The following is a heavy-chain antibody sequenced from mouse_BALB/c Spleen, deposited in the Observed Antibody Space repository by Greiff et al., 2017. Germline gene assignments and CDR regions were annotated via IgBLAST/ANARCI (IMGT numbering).Heavy chain of an antibody. J-gene: IGHJ2*01. CDR2: ISYSGST. D-gene: IGHD2-1*01. CDR3: ASYYGNYGGFDY. CDR1: GYSITSDYA. Sequence: EVKVEESGPGLVKPSQSLSLTCTVTGYSITSDYAWNWIRQFPGNKLEWMGYISYSGSTSHNPSLKSRISITRDTSKNQFFLQLNSVTTEDTATYYCASYYGNYGGFDYWGQGTTLTVSS. V-gene: IGHV3-2*02.